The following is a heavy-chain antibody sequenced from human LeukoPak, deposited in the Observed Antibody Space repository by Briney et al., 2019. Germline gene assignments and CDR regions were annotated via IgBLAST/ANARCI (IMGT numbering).Heavy chain of an antibody. CDR3: ARRDTAGVADY. CDR1: GYSFTNYW. CDR2: IYPGDSDT. V-gene: IGHV5-51*01. Sequence: GESLQISCQGSGYSFTNYWIGWVRQMPAKGLEWMGIIYPGDSDTRYSPSFQGQVTISVDKSISTAYLQWSSLKASDTAMYYCARRDTAGVADYWGQGTLVTVSS. J-gene: IGHJ4*02. D-gene: IGHD5-18*01.